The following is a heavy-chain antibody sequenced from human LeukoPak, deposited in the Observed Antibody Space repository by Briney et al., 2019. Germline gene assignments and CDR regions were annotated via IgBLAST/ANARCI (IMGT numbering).Heavy chain of an antibody. CDR1: GFTFSGYP. D-gene: IGHD2-15*01. CDR2: ISSSSSYI. J-gene: IGHJ4*02. CDR3: VRGYCSGGTCYLDY. V-gene: IGHV3-21*01. Sequence: GKSLRLSCAASGFTFSGYPIHWVRQAPGRGLEWVSSISSSSSYIYYAGSLKGRFTISRDNAKNSLYLQVNSLRAEDTAVYFCVRGYCSGGTCYLDYWGQGTLVTVSS.